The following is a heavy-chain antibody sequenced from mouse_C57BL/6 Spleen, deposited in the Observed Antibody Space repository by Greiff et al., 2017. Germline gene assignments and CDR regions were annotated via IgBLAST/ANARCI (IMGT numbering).Heavy chain of an antibody. V-gene: IGHV3-6*01. J-gene: IGHJ2*01. D-gene: IGHD1-1*01. CDR2: ISYDGSN. CDR3: ARVGTVVEFDY. Sequence: EVKLQESGPGLVKPSQSLSLTCSVTGYSITSGYYWNWIRQFPGNKLEWMGYISYDGSNNYNPSLKNRISITRDTSKNQFFLKLNSVTTEDTATYYCARVGTVVEFDYWGQGTTLTVSS. CDR1: GYSITSGYY.